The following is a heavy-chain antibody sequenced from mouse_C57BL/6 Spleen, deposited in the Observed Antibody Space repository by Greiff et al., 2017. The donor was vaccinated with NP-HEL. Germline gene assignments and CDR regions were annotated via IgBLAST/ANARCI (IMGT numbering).Heavy chain of an antibody. V-gene: IGHV1-53*01. Sequence: VQLQQPGTELVKPGASVKLSCKASGYTFTSYWMHWVKQRPGQGLEWIGNINPSNGGTNYNEKFKSKAPLTVDKSSSTAYMQLRILTSGVSAVYYCARELGRGFDYWGQGTTLTVSS. J-gene: IGHJ2*01. CDR2: INPSNGGT. CDR3: ARELGRGFDY. CDR1: GYTFTSYW. D-gene: IGHD4-1*01.